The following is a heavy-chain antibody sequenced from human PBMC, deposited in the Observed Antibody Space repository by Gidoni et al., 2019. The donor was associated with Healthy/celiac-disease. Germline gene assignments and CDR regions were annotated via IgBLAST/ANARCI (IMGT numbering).Heavy chain of an antibody. CDR1: GFTFSSYG. D-gene: IGHD3-22*01. CDR2: ISYDGSNK. Sequence: QVQLVESGGGVVQPGRSLRLSCAASGFTFSSYGMHWVRQAPGKGLGWVAVISYDGSNKYYADSVKGRFTISRDNSKNTLYLQMNSLRAEDTAVYFCAKTAQRAVINGAFDIWGQGTMVTVSS. V-gene: IGHV3-30*18. CDR3: AKTAQRAVINGAFDI. J-gene: IGHJ3*02.